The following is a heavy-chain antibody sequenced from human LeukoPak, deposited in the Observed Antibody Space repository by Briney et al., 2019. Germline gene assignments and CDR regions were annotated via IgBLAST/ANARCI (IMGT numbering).Heavy chain of an antibody. D-gene: IGHD2-8*01. V-gene: IGHV4-59*01. Sequence: SETLSLTCTVSGGSISSYYWSWIRQPPEKGLEWIGYIYYSGSTNYNPSLKSRVTISVDTSKNQFSLKLSSVTAADTAVYYCARVRRGYCTNGVCHRWFDPWGQGTLVTVSS. J-gene: IGHJ5*02. CDR1: GGSISSYY. CDR2: IYYSGST. CDR3: ARVRRGYCTNGVCHRWFDP.